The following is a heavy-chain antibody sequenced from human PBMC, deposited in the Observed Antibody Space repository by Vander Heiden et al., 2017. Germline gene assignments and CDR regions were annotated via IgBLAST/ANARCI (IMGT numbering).Heavy chain of an antibody. CDR1: GFPFSSYA. CDR2: ISGSGGST. Sequence: EVQRLESGGGLVQPGGSLRLSCAASGFPFSSYAMSWSRQAPVKGLEWVSAISGSGGSTYYADSVKGRFTISRDNSKNTLYLQMNSLSAEDTAVYYCAKNRPIVGARKGFDYWGQGTLVTVSS. J-gene: IGHJ4*02. D-gene: IGHD1-26*01. V-gene: IGHV3-23*01. CDR3: AKNRPIVGARKGFDY.